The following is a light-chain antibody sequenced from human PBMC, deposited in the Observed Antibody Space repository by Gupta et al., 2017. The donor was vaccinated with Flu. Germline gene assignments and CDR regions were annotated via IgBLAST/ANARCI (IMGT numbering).Light chain of an antibody. J-gene: IGLJ3*02. CDR1: SSNIGNNY. CDR3: ATWDTNLSVGV. CDR2: DNN. V-gene: IGLV1-51*01. Sequence: QSVLTQPPSVSAAPGQKVPISCSGRSSNIGNNYVSWYQQRPGTAPKLLIYDNNKRPSGIPDRFSGSKSSTSATLGIIGLQTGDEADYYCATWDTNLSVGVFGGGTKLTVL.